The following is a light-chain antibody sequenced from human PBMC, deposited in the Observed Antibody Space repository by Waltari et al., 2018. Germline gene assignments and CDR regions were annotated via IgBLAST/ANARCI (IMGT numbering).Light chain of an antibody. CDR3: QQTYNVPGT. J-gene: IGKJ4*01. CDR1: RDITNY. Sequence: IQMTQSRSSLSASVGDRVTITCRASRDITNYVNWYQQKAGQAPQLLIYAASSLQGGVPSRFRGGGSGTEFNLTITSLRPDDFATYYCQQTYNVPGTFGGGTKVEIK. V-gene: IGKV1-39*01. CDR2: AAS.